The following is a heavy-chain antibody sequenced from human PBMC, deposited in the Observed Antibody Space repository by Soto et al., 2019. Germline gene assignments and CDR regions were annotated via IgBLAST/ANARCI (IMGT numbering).Heavy chain of an antibody. J-gene: IGHJ5*02. CDR3: ASSSWYDRNWFDP. Sequence: LGGSLRLSCAASGFTFSSYWMSWVRQAPGKGLEWVANIKQDGSEKYYVDSVKGRFTISRDNAKNSLYLQMNSLRAEDTAVYYCASSSWYDRNWFDPWGQGTLVTVSS. D-gene: IGHD6-13*01. CDR2: IKQDGSEK. V-gene: IGHV3-7*01. CDR1: GFTFSSYW.